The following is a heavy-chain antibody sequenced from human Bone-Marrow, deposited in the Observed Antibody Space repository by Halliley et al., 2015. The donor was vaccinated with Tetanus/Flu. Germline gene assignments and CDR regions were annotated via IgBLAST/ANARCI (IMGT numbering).Heavy chain of an antibody. CDR1: GFPFSDVW. V-gene: IGHV3-15*01. D-gene: IGHD2-15*01. CDR3: ATGDCGGGSCHFFDF. Sequence: CAASGFPFSDVWMHWVRQAPGEAPEWVGRIKRKIDGETTDYAAPVKGRFTISRDDSKDTLYLRMNSLKTEDTAVYSCATGDCGGGSCHFFDFWGQGTLVTVSS. CDR2: IKRKIDGETT. J-gene: IGHJ4*02.